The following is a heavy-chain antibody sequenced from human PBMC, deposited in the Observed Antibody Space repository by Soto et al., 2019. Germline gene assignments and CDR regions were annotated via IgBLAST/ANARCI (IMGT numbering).Heavy chain of an antibody. J-gene: IGHJ4*02. D-gene: IGHD3-10*01. Sequence: PVGSLRLSCASSVFTFSDYYMSCIRHSPGKGLEWVSYISSSSSYTNYADSVKGRFTISRDNAKNSLYLQMNSLGAEDTAVYYCASSITMVRGVLGYWGQGTLVTVSS. CDR1: VFTFSDYY. CDR2: ISSSSSYT. V-gene: IGHV3-11*06. CDR3: ASSITMVRGVLGY.